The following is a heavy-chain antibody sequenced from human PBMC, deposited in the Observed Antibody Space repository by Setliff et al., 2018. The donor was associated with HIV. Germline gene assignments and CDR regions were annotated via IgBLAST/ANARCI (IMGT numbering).Heavy chain of an antibody. CDR2: ISSSSSYI. J-gene: IGHJ4*02. Sequence: PGGSLRLSCAASGFTFSSYSMNWVRQAPGKGLEWVSSISSSSSYIYYADSVKGRFTISRDNAKNSLYLQMNSLRAEDTAVYYCAREQAYVILTGYYTAGIDYWGQGTLVTVSS. CDR3: AREQAYVILTGYYTAGIDY. D-gene: IGHD3-9*01. V-gene: IGHV3-21*01. CDR1: GFTFSSYS.